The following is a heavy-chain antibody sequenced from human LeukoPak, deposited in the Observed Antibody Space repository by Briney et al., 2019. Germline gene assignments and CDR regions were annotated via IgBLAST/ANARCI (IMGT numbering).Heavy chain of an antibody. CDR2: IYYSGST. J-gene: IGHJ4*02. CDR3: ARDAAYYYGSGSYRNGLDY. V-gene: IGHV4-59*12. Sequence: SETLSLTYTVSGGSISSYYWSWIRQPPGKGLEWIGYIYYSGSTNYNPSLKSRVTISVDTSKNQFSLKLSSVTAADTAVYYCARDAAYYYGSGSYRNGLDYWGQGSLVTVSS. D-gene: IGHD3-10*01. CDR1: GGSISSYY.